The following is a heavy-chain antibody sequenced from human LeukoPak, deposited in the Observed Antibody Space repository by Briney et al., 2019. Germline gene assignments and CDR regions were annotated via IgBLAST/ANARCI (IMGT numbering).Heavy chain of an antibody. D-gene: IGHD6-6*01. CDR2: IWYDGSNK. J-gene: IGHJ4*02. CDR3: AREGSIAARPFDY. V-gene: IGHV3-33*01. CDR1: GFTFSSYG. Sequence: GGSLRLSCAASGFTFSSYGMHWVRQAPGKGLEWVAVIWYDGSNKYYADSVKGRFTISRDNSKSTLYLQMNSLRAEDTAVYYCAREGSIAARPFDYWGQGTLVTVSS.